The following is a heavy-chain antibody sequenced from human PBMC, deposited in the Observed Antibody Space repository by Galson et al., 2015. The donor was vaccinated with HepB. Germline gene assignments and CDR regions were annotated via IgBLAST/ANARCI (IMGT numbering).Heavy chain of an antibody. J-gene: IGHJ4*02. D-gene: IGHD1-26*01. V-gene: IGHV6-1*01. CDR3: ARSVGAIDS. CDR1: GDSVSSNSAA. Sequence: CAISGDSVSSNSAAWNWIRQSPSRGLEWLGRTYYRSKWYNVYAVSVKSRVAINPDTSKNQFSLQLSSVTPEDTAVYYCARSVGAIDSWGQGTLVTVSS. CDR2: TYYRSKWYN.